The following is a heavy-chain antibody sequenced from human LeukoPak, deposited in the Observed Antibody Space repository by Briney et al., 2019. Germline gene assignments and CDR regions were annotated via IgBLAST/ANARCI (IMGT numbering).Heavy chain of an antibody. J-gene: IGHJ3*02. D-gene: IGHD3-9*01. Sequence: SETLSLTCTVSGGSISSYYWSWIRQPAGKGLGWIGRIYTSGSTNYNPSLKSRVTMSVDTSKNQFSLKLSSVTAADTAVYYCARVRDYDILTGYYEDAFDIWGQGTMVTVSS. CDR1: GGSISSYY. V-gene: IGHV4-4*07. CDR3: ARVRDYDILTGYYEDAFDI. CDR2: IYTSGST.